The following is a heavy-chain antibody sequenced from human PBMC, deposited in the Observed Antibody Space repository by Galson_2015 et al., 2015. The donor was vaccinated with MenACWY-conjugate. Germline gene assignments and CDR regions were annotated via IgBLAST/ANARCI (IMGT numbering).Heavy chain of an antibody. V-gene: IGHV3-11*04. CDR3: VRDYLWAFDF. Sequence: SLRLSCAASGFTVNSYYMSWFRQAPGKGLEWVSLIYSGGSPIHYADSVKGRFTISRDDATNSLHLQMNSLRAEDTAVYFCVRDYLWAFDFWGQGTLVTVSS. D-gene: IGHD3-16*01. CDR1: GFTVNSYY. J-gene: IGHJ4*02. CDR2: IYSGGSPI.